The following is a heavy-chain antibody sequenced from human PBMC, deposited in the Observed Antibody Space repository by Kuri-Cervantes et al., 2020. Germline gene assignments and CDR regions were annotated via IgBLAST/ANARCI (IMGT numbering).Heavy chain of an antibody. CDR1: GFTFSDYY. CDR3: AREKDSGSYPFDY. D-gene: IGHD1-26*01. Sequence: LSLTCAASGFTFSDYYMSWIRQVPGKGLEWVSYISSIGRSAYYADSVKGRFTISRDNAKDSLYLQMNSLRAEDTAVYYCAREKDSGSYPFDYWGQGTLVTVSS. J-gene: IGHJ4*02. V-gene: IGHV3-11*04. CDR2: ISSIGRSA.